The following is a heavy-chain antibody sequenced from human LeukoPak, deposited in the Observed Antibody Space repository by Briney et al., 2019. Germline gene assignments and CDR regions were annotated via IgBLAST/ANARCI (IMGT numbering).Heavy chain of an antibody. CDR3: ARGGATRIFDY. J-gene: IGHJ4*02. Sequence: GGSLRLSCAASGFTFSSYSMNWVRQAPGKGLEWVSSISSSSYIYYADSVKGRFTISRDNAKNTLYLQMNSLRAEDTAVYYCARGGATRIFDYWGQGTLVTVSS. V-gene: IGHV3-21*04. CDR1: GFTFSSYS. CDR2: ISSSSYI. D-gene: IGHD1-26*01.